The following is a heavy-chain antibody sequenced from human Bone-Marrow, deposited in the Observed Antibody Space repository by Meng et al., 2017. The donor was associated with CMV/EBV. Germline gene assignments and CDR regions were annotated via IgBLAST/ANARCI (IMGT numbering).Heavy chain of an antibody. CDR1: GGSFSGYY. D-gene: IGHD5-24*01. CDR3: ARGRRNGVGL. V-gene: IGHV4-34*01. CDR2: INHSGST. J-gene: IGHJ3*01. Sequence: GSLRLSCAVYGGSFSGYYWSWIRQPPGKGLEWIGEINHSGSTNYKPSLKSRVTISGDTSKNQFSLKLSSVTAADMAVYYCARGRRNGVGLWGQGTMVTVSS.